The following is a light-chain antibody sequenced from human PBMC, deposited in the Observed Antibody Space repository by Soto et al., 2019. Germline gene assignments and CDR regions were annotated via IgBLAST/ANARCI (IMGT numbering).Light chain of an antibody. CDR2: GAS. J-gene: IGKJ3*01. CDR1: QSVSSSY. CDR3: QQYGRSPFT. V-gene: IGKV3-20*01. Sequence: EIVLTQSPGTLSLSPGERATLSCRASQSVSSSYLAWHQQKPGQAPRLLIYGASSRATGLPGRFSGSGSGTDFTLTISRLEPEDFAVYYCQQYGRSPFTFGPGTKVDIK.